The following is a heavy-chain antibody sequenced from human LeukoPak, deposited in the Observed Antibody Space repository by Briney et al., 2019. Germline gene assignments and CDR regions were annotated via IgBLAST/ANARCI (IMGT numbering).Heavy chain of an antibody. Sequence: PGGSLRLSCAASGFTFSSYGMHWVRQAPGKGLEWVAFMRYDGSNKYYADSVKGRFTISRDNSKNTLYLQMNSLRAEDTAVYYCAKGAHPLDIVVVPAVTPWGQGTLVTVSS. J-gene: IGHJ5*02. CDR1: GFTFSSYG. D-gene: IGHD2-2*03. CDR3: AKGAHPLDIVVVPAVTP. V-gene: IGHV3-30*02. CDR2: MRYDGSNK.